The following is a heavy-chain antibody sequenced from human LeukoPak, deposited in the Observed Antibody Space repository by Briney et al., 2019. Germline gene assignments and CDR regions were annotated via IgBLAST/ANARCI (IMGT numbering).Heavy chain of an antibody. J-gene: IGHJ4*02. V-gene: IGHV1-2*02. Sequence: VASVKVSCKASGYTFTGYYMHWVRQAPGQGLEWMGWINPNSGGTNYAQKFQGRVTMTRDTSISTAYMELSRLRSDDTAVYYCARVPAGSGSYYKPSFDYWGQGTLVTVSS. CDR3: ARVPAGSGSYYKPSFDY. CDR1: GYTFTGYY. CDR2: INPNSGGT. D-gene: IGHD3-10*01.